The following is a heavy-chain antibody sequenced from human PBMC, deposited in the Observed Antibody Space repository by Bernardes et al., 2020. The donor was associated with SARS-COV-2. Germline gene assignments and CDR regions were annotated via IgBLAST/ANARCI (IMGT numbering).Heavy chain of an antibody. D-gene: IGHD3-10*01. Sequence: GSLRLSCAASGFTFSSYAMSWVRQAPGKGLEWVSAISGSGGSTYYADSVKGRFTISRDNSKNTLYLQMNSLRAEDTAVYYCAKDRVLGYLTTMVRGVIYDYWGQGTLVTVSS. J-gene: IGHJ4*02. V-gene: IGHV3-23*01. CDR3: AKDRVLGYLTTMVRGVIYDY. CDR1: GFTFSSYA. CDR2: ISGSGGST.